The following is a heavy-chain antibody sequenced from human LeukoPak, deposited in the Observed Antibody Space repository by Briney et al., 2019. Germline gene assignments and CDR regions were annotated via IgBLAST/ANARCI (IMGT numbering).Heavy chain of an antibody. Sequence: GGSLRLSCAASGFTFSSYAMSWVRQAPGKGLEWVSAISGSGGSTYYADSVKGRFTISRDNSKNTLYLQMNSLRAEDTAVYYCANALRGYSYGYSTVVTRNHYWGQGTLVTVSS. CDR3: ANALRGYSYGYSTVVTRNHY. CDR2: ISGSGGST. CDR1: GFTFSSYA. V-gene: IGHV3-23*01. D-gene: IGHD5-18*01. J-gene: IGHJ4*02.